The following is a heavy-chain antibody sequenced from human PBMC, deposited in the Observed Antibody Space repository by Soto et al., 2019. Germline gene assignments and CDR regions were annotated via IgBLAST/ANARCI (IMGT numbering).Heavy chain of an antibody. J-gene: IGHJ6*02. CDR1: GFTFSNYA. CDR3: AKGRSYYYYYGVDV. CDR2: LSASDGST. V-gene: IGHV3-23*01. Sequence: PGGSLRLSCAASGFTFSNYAMSWVRQAPGKGLEWVSTLSASDGSTYYADSVKGRFTISRDNSKNTLYLQMNSLRAEDTAVYYCAKGRSYYYYYGVDVWGQGTTVTVSS.